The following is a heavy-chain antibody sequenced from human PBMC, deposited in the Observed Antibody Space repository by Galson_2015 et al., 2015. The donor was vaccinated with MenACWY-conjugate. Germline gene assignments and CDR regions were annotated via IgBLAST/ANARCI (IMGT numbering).Heavy chain of an antibody. CDR2: INSDGSIG. V-gene: IGHV3-74*01. CDR1: GFTFSSYW. CDR3: TRVGVYDRPSGDS. J-gene: IGHJ4*02. Sequence: SLRLSCAASGFTFSSYWMHWVRQAPGKGLAWVSRINSDGSIGTYADSVKGRFTISRDNAKNTLYLQMDSLRADDTAVYYCTRVGVYDRPSGDSRGQGTLVDVSS. D-gene: IGHD5/OR15-5a*01.